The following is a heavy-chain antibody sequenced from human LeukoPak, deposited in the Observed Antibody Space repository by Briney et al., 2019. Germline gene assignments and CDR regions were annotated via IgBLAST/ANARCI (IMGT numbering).Heavy chain of an antibody. D-gene: IGHD5-24*01. Sequence: PGGSLRLSCAASGFTFSNYAMHWVRQAPGKGLEWVAVIWYDGSPKYYADSVKGRFAISRDNSKNTLYLQMNSLRAEDTAVYYCAKDLERWLLWVLDYWGQGTLVTVSS. V-gene: IGHV3-30*02. CDR2: IWYDGSPK. J-gene: IGHJ4*02. CDR1: GFTFSNYA. CDR3: AKDLERWLLWVLDY.